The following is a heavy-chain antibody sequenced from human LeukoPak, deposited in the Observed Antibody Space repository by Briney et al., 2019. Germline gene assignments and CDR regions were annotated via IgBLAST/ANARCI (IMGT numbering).Heavy chain of an antibody. Sequence: SETLSLTCTVSSGSFSSSSYFCGWIRQPPGMGLEWIATINYSGTTYYNPSLKSRVTTSVDTSRNQFSLKLNSVTAADTAFYYCAGLRGGVQLWWDWGQGALVTVSS. CDR1: SGSFSSSSYF. V-gene: IGHV4-39*01. J-gene: IGHJ4*01. D-gene: IGHD5-18*01. CDR3: AGLRGGVQLWWD. CDR2: INYSGTT.